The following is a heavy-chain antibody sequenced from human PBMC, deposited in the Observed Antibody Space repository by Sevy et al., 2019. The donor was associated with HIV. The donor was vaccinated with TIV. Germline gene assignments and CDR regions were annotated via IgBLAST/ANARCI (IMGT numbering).Heavy chain of an antibody. V-gene: IGHV3-9*01. Sequence: GGSLRLSCATSGFAFGDYAMHWVREAPGKGLEWVAGVSWNSGAIDYAASVKGRFTISRDHAKSSLYLQMNSLSAEDTALYYCAKDINRGCDSINCYTYYYYYYGLDAWGQGTTVTVSS. J-gene: IGHJ6*02. CDR3: AKDINRGCDSINCYTYYYYYYGLDA. D-gene: IGHD2-2*02. CDR2: VSWNSGAI. CDR1: GFAFGDYA.